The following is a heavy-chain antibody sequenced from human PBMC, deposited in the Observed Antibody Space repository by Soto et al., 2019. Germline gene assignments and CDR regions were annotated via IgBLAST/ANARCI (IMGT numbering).Heavy chain of an antibody. CDR3: ARDPMVRGVYYYYYYMDV. D-gene: IGHD3-10*01. CDR1: GFTFSSYS. V-gene: IGHV3-48*01. CDR2: ISSSSSTI. J-gene: IGHJ6*03. Sequence: GGSLRLSCAASGFTFSSYSMNWVRQAPGKGLEWVSYISSSSSTIYYADSVKGRFTISRDNAKNSLYLQMNSLRAEDTAVYNCARDPMVRGVYYYYYYMDVWGKGTTVTVSS.